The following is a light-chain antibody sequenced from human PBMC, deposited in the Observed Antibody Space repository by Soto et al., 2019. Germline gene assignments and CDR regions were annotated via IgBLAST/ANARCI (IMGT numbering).Light chain of an antibody. CDR3: QQSHSTPLT. CDR2: GAS. CDR1: QGISSY. J-gene: IGKJ4*01. V-gene: IGKV1-9*01. Sequence: DIQLTQSPSFLSASVGDRVTITCRASQGISSYLAWYQQEPGKAPKLLIFGASTLQSGVPSRFSGSGSGTEFTLTITSLQPEDSATYYCQQSHSTPLTFGGGTKVEI.